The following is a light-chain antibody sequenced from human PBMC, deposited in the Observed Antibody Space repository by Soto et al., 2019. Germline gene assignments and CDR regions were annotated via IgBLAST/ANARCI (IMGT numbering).Light chain of an antibody. V-gene: IGKV1-5*01. CDR3: QQYNSYSTWT. Sequence: DIQVTQSPSTLSASVGDRVTITCRASHSLSYWLAWYQQKPGKAPKLLIYSASSLDSGVPSRFSGSGSGTEFTLTISSLQPDDFATYYCQQYNSYSTWTFCQGTRVEIK. J-gene: IGKJ1*01. CDR1: HSLSYW. CDR2: SAS.